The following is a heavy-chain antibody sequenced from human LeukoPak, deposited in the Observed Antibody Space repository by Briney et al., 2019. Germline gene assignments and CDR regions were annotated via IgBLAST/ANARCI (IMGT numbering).Heavy chain of an antibody. CDR2: ISYDGSNK. CDR3: ARMTTVTTLDY. V-gene: IGHV3-30-3*01. Sequence: GGSLRLSCAASGFTFGSYAMHWVRQAPGKGLEWVAVISYDGSNKYYADSVKGRFTISRDNSKNTLYLQMNSLRAEDTAVYYCARMTTVTTLDYWAREPWSPSPQ. D-gene: IGHD4-17*01. J-gene: IGHJ4*02. CDR1: GFTFGSYA.